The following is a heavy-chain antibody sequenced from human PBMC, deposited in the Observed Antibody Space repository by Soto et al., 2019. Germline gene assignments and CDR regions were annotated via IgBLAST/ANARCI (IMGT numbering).Heavy chain of an antibody. Sequence: QVQLVQSGAEVKKPGSSVKVSCKASGGFYSIKTISWVRQAPGQGLEWMGRIIPLVHIINNAQKFQGKGPISADKSTSTPYMELSSLKSDETAIYFCARERRRDDSNTFDALDVWGQGTMVTVSS. J-gene: IGHJ3*01. V-gene: IGHV1-69*04. CDR3: ARERRRDDSNTFDALDV. CDR1: GGFYSIKT. CDR2: IIPLVHII. D-gene: IGHD3-22*01.